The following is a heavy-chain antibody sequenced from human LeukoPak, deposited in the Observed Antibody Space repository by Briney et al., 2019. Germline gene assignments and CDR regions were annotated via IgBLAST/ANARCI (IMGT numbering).Heavy chain of an antibody. J-gene: IGHJ4*02. Sequence: GGSLRLSCAASSYIFSDAWMHWVRQAPGKGLEWVGRIETKAHGGTTKYAAPVKGRFTISRDDSKNTLYLQMSSLKTEDTAAYYCTTDPFYDSAGFAFWGQGTLVTVS. CDR2: IETKAHGGTT. CDR3: TTDPFYDSAGFAF. CDR1: SYIFSDAW. V-gene: IGHV3-15*07. D-gene: IGHD5/OR15-5a*01.